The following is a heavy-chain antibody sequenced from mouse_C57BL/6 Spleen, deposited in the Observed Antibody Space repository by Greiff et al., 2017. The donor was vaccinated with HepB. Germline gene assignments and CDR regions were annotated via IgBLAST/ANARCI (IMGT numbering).Heavy chain of an antibody. CDR2: INPNYGTT. D-gene: IGHD1-1*01. J-gene: IGHJ3*01. CDR1: GYSFTDYN. V-gene: IGHV1-39*01. Sequence: VQLKQSGPELVKPGASVKISCKASGYSFTDYNMNWVKQSNGKSLEWIGVINPNYGTTSYNQKFKGKAKVTVDQSSSTAYMQLNSLTSEDSAVYYCASPPYYGSSYGFAYWGQGTLVTVSA. CDR3: ASPPYYGSSYGFAY.